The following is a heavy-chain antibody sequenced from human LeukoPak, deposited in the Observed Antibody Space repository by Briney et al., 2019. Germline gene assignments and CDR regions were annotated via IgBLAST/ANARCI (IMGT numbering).Heavy chain of an antibody. V-gene: IGHV3-33*01. D-gene: IGHD3-22*01. Sequence: PGGSLRLSCAASGFTFNNYGMNWVRQAPGKGLEWVAVIWYDGSKKYYADSVKGRFTISRDNSKNTLYLQMNSLRAEDTAVYYRARGVDYYENSGTIDYWGQGTLVTVSS. J-gene: IGHJ4*02. CDR3: ARGVDYYENSGTIDY. CDR1: GFTFNNYG. CDR2: IWYDGSKK.